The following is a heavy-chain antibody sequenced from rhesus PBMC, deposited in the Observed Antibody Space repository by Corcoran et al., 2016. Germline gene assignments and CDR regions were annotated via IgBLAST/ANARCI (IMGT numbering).Heavy chain of an antibody. CDR3: AKATSTTA. CDR2: INTGGGST. V-gene: IGHV3-8*01. D-gene: IGHD2-2*01. J-gene: IGHJ4*01. Sequence: EVQLVESGGGLVQPGGSLRLSCTGSGFTFSSYYMYWVRQAPGKGLEWVAAINTGGGSTWYTESVKGRFTISKENAKNTLYLQMDSLRAEDTAVYYCAKATSTTAWGQGVLVTVSS. CDR1: GFTFSSYY.